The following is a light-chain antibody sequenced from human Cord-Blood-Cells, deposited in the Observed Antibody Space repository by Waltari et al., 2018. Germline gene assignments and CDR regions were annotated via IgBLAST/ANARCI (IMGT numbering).Light chain of an antibody. J-gene: IGKJ4*01. V-gene: IGKV3-15*01. CDR1: QSVNSN. CDR3: QQYNNWPLT. Sequence: EIVMTQPPATLSVSPGERATLSCRASQSVNSNLAWYQQKPGQAPRPLIYGASTRATGIPARSSGSGSGTEFTLTISSLQSEDFAVYYCQQYNNWPLTFGGGTKVEIK. CDR2: GAS.